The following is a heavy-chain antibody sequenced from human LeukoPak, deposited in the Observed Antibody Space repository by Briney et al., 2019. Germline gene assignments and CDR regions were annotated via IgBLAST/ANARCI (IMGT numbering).Heavy chain of an antibody. CDR2: IRNSGSDT. CDR1: GFTFSSYA. D-gene: IGHD1-26*01. J-gene: IGHJ4*02. V-gene: IGHV3-23*01. CDR3: AKVVTSGSYYYFDF. Sequence: GGSLRFSCAASGFTFSSYAMSWVRQAPGKGLEWVSAIRNSGSDTYYPDSVRGRFTISRDNSKNTLSLQMNSLRAEDTAIYYCAKVVTSGSYYYFDFWGQGTLVTVSS.